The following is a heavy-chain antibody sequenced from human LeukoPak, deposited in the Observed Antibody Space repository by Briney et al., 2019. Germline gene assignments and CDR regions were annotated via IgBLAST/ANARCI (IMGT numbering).Heavy chain of an antibody. CDR3: ARVSGFERKDSFSY. CDR1: AYTFTSYD. Sequence: ASVKVSCKASAYTFTSYDINWVRQGTGQGLEWMGWMNPNSGNTGYAQRFQGRVTMTRDNSISTAYMELSNLTSEDTAVYFCARVSGFERKDSFSYWGQGTLVTVSS. D-gene: IGHD5-12*01. V-gene: IGHV1-8*01. J-gene: IGHJ4*02. CDR2: MNPNSGNT.